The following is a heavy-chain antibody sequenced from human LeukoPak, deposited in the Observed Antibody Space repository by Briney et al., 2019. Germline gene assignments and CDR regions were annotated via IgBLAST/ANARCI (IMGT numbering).Heavy chain of an antibody. CDR1: GFTFSIYA. CDR2: ISGSGDKT. CDR3: AIGVVETLIDY. V-gene: IGHV3-23*01. D-gene: IGHD2-21*02. J-gene: IGHJ4*02. Sequence: GGSLRLSCAAAGFTFSIYAMNWVRQAPGKGLEWVSSISGSGDKTNYADSVKGRFTISRDNSKNTVFLQMNSLRGEDTAVYFCAIGVVETLIDYWGQGTLVTVSS.